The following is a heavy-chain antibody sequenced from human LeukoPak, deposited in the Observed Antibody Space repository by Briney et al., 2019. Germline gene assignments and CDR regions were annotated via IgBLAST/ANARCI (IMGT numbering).Heavy chain of an antibody. CDR1: GYSFTSYW. V-gene: IGHV5-51*01. J-gene: IGHJ4*02. CDR3: ARRRDLYSGSYYTFDY. Sequence: GESLKISCKGSGYSFTSYWVVWVRQMPGKGLECMGIIYPGDSDTRYSPSFQGQVTISADKSISTAYLQWSSLKASDTAMYYCARRRDLYSGSYYTFDYWGQGTLVTVSS. D-gene: IGHD1-26*01. CDR2: IYPGDSDT.